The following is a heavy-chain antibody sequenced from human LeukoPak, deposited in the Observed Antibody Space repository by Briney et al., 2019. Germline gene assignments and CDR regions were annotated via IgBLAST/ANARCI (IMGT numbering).Heavy chain of an antibody. J-gene: IGHJ5*02. D-gene: IGHD1-20*01. Sequence: ASVKVSCKASGYTFTGYYMHWVRQAPEHGLEWVGWINPNRVGTNYAQKFQGRVTMTRDTSISTAYMELSRLRSDDTAVYYCARVLGYNWTHNWFDPWGAFAPWGQGTLVTVSS. CDR1: GYTFTGYY. V-gene: IGHV1-2*02. CDR3: ARVLGYNWTHNWFDPWGAFAP. CDR2: INPNRVGT.